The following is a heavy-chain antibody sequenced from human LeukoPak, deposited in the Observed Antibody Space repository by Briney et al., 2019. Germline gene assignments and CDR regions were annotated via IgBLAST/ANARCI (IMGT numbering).Heavy chain of an antibody. CDR2: ISWDGGST. Sequence: PGGSLRLSCAASGFTFDDYAMHWVRQAPGKGLEWVSLISWDGGSTYYADSVKGRFTISRDNSKNSLYLQMNSLRAEDTAVYYCARDRGGPIVVVTATTDYWGQGTLVTVSS. CDR3: ARDRGGPIVVVTATTDY. J-gene: IGHJ4*02. V-gene: IGHV3-43D*03. CDR1: GFTFDDYA. D-gene: IGHD2-21*02.